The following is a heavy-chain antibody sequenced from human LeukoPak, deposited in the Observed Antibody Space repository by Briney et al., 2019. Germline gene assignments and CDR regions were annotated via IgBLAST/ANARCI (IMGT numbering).Heavy chain of an antibody. CDR1: GGSFSGYY. CDR2: INHSGST. CDR3: ARDRTGYSYGFNWFDP. V-gene: IGHV4-34*01. J-gene: IGHJ5*02. D-gene: IGHD5-18*01. Sequence: KPSETLSLTCAVYGGSFSGYYWSWIRQPPGKGLEWIGEINHSGSTNYNPSLKSRVTISVDTSKNQFSLKLSSVTAADTAVYYCARDRTGYSYGFNWFDPWGQGTLVTVSS.